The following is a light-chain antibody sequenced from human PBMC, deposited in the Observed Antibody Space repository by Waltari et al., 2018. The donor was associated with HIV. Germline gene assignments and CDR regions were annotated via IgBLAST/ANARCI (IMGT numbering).Light chain of an antibody. J-gene: IGLJ3*02. V-gene: IGLV7-43*01. Sequence: QTVVTQESSLTVSPGETVSLSCTSSTGTVTSAYYPTWFQQKPGQAPKSLIYNTSNKHSWTPARFSGSLLGGKAALTLSGVRPEDEAEYYCLLSYGGAWVFGGGTSMTV. CDR3: LLSYGGAWV. CDR1: TGTVTSAYY. CDR2: NTS.